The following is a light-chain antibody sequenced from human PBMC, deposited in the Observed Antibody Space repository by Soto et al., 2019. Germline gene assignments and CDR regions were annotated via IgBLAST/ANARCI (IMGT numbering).Light chain of an antibody. V-gene: IGLV2-14*01. CDR2: EVS. CDR3: TSYTMSNTYV. J-gene: IGLJ1*01. CDR1: SSDVGGYDY. Sequence: QSALTQPASVSGSPGQSITISCTGASSDVGGYDYVSWYQQHPGKAPKLMIYEVSNRPSGVSNRFSGSKSANTASLTISGLQAEDEADYYCTSYTMSNTYVFGTGTKVTVL.